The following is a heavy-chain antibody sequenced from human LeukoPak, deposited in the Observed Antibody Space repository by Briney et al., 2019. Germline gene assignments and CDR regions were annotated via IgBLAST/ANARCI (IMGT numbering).Heavy chain of an antibody. Sequence: GESLKISCKGSGYSFTSYWIGWVRQMPGKGLEWMGIIYPGDSDTRYSPSFEGQVTISADKSINTAYLQWSSLKASDTAMYYCARHDTSGYYYMDVWGKGTTVTVSS. V-gene: IGHV5-51*01. D-gene: IGHD3-22*01. CDR3: ARHDTSGYYYMDV. CDR2: IYPGDSDT. J-gene: IGHJ6*03. CDR1: GYSFTSYW.